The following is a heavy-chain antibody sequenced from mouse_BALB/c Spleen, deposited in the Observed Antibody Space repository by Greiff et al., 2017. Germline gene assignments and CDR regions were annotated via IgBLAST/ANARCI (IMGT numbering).Heavy chain of an antibody. CDR2: ISSGGGST. CDR3: ARHYGSSPWFAY. V-gene: IGHV5-12-1*01. Sequence: EVQRVESGGGLVKPGGSLKLSCAASGFAFSSYDMSWVRQTPEKRLEWVAYISSGGGSTYYPDTVKGRFTISRDNAKNTLYLQMSSLKSEDTAMYYCARHYGSSPWFAYWGQGTLVTVSA. D-gene: IGHD1-1*01. J-gene: IGHJ3*01. CDR1: GFAFSSYD.